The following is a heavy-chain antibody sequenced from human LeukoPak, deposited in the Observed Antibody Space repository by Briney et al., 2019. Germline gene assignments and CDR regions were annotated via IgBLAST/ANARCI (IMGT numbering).Heavy chain of an antibody. J-gene: IGHJ3*02. CDR3: AKDGEGIAARDDAFDI. CDR1: GFTFSSYG. D-gene: IGHD6-25*01. CDR2: IRYDGSNK. V-gene: IGHV3-30*02. Sequence: GGSLRLSCAASGFTFSSYGMHWVRQAPGKGLEWVAFIRYDGSNKYYADSVKGRFTISRDNSKNTLYLQMNSLRAEDTAVYYCAKDGEGIAARDDAFDIWGQGTMVTVSS.